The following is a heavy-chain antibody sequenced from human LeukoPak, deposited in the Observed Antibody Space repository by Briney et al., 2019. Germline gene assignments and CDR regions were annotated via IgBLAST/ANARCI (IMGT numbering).Heavy chain of an antibody. D-gene: IGHD2-21*02. Sequence: SETLSPTCTVSGGSISSYYWSWIRQPPGKGLEWIGYIYYSGSTNYNPSLKSRVTISVDTSKNQFSLKLSSVTAADTAVYYCARFCGGDCYAHYYGMDVWGQGTTVTVSS. V-gene: IGHV4-59*01. CDR2: IYYSGST. J-gene: IGHJ6*02. CDR3: ARFCGGDCYAHYYGMDV. CDR1: GGSISSYY.